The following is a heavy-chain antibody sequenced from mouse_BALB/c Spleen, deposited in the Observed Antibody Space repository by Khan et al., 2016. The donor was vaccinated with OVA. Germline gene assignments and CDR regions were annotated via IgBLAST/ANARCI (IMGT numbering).Heavy chain of an antibody. J-gene: IGHJ4*01. Sequence: DLVKPGASVKLSCKASGYTFTSYWINWIKQRPGQGLEWIGRISPGSGTPYYNEMFKGKATLTVDTSSSTAYIQLSSLSSEDSAVYFCARENYYGSSHYAMDYGGQGTSVTASS. CDR2: ISPGSGTP. V-gene: IGHV1S41*01. D-gene: IGHD1-1*01. CDR1: GYTFTSYW. CDR3: ARENYYGSSHYAMDY.